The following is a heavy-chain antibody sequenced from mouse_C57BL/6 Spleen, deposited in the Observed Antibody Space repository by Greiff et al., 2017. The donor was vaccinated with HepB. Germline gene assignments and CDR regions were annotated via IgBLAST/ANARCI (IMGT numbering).Heavy chain of an antibody. CDR3: ARDGDDSYFDY. J-gene: IGHJ2*01. D-gene: IGHD2-4*01. CDR1: GFTFSSYA. Sequence: EVQLVESGGGLVKPGGSLKLSCAASGFTFSSYAMSWVRQTPEKRLEWVATISDGGSYTYYPDNVKGRFTISRDNAKNNLYLQMSHLKSEDTAMYYCARDGDDSYFDYWGQGTTLTVSS. CDR2: ISDGGSYT. V-gene: IGHV5-4*01.